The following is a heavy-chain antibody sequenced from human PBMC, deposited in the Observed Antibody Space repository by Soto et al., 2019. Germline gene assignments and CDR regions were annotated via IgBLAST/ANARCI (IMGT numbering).Heavy chain of an antibody. CDR2: IWYDGSNK. V-gene: IGHV3-33*01. D-gene: IGHD6-6*01. Sequence: PGGSLRLSCAASGFTFSSYGMHWVRQAPGKGLEWVAVIWYDGSNKYYADSVKGRFTISRDNSKNTLYLQMNSLRAEDTAVYYCARDPGPEYSSSRLDYWGQGTLVTVSS. J-gene: IGHJ4*02. CDR1: GFTFSSYG. CDR3: ARDPGPEYSSSRLDY.